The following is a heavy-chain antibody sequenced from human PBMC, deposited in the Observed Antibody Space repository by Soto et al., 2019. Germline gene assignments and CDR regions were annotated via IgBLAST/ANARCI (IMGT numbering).Heavy chain of an antibody. Sequence: QVQLVQSGAEVKKPGASVKVSCKASGYTLISYNINWVRQATGQGLEWMGWVNPNSGDTDYAQKFQGRVTMTRNASXSXXYMELSSLRSEDTAVYYCARAYFGSGSHYANWFGPWGQGTLVTVSS. CDR1: GYTLISYN. CDR2: VNPNSGDT. D-gene: IGHD3-10*01. CDR3: ARAYFGSGSHYANWFGP. J-gene: IGHJ5*02. V-gene: IGHV1-8*01.